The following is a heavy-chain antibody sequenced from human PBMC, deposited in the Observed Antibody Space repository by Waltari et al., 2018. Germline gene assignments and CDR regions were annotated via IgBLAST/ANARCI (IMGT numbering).Heavy chain of an antibody. V-gene: IGHV4-59*01. Sequence: QVQLQESGPGLVKPSETLSLTCTVSGGSISSSYWSWIRQPPGKGLEWIGYIYYSGSTNYNPSLKSRVTISVDTSKNQFSLKLSSVTAADTAVYYCARSPPETKGLLWFGELLYYFDYWGQGTLVTVSS. D-gene: IGHD3-10*01. CDR1: GGSISSSY. CDR2: IYYSGST. CDR3: ARSPPETKGLLWFGELLYYFDY. J-gene: IGHJ4*02.